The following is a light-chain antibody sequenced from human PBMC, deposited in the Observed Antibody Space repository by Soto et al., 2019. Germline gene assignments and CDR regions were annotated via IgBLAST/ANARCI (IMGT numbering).Light chain of an antibody. CDR2: RNN. CDR3: AAWDDSLSGVV. V-gene: IGLV1-47*01. Sequence: QSVLTQPPSASGTPGQRVTISCSGSISNIGSNFIYWYQQLPGTAPKLLIYRNNERPSGVPDRFSGSKSGTSASLAISGLRSEDEADYHCAAWDDSLSGVVFGGGTKLTVL. J-gene: IGLJ2*01. CDR1: ISNIGSNF.